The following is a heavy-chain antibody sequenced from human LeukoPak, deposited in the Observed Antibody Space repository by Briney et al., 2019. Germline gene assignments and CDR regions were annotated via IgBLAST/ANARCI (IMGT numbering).Heavy chain of an antibody. CDR3: ACQSYRVPDAFDV. D-gene: IGHD1-26*01. CDR2: IYPRDAQT. V-gene: IGHV5-51*01. Sequence: GESLKISCKASGYTFSSYWIGWVRQMPGQGPEWIAMIYPRDAQTRYSPSFQGHVTIPADMSISTVYLQWSRLKASDTAMYYCACQSYRVPDAFDVWGQGTMVTVSS. CDR1: GYTFSSYW. J-gene: IGHJ3*01.